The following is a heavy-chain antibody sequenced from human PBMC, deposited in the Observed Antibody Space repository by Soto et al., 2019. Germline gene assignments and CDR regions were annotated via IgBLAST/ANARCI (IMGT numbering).Heavy chain of an antibody. J-gene: IGHJ4*02. D-gene: IGHD3-22*01. CDR3: ARGSGYYYWDDC. Sequence: SETLSLTCVVSGVSVNNANWWTWVRQPPEKGLEWVGEIHSSGGSNYNSSLNGRVTMSFDKSKNHFILNLNSVTAADTAVYFCARGSGYYYWDDCWGQGTLVTVSS. V-gene: IGHV4-4*02. CDR1: GVSVNNANW. CDR2: IHSSGGS.